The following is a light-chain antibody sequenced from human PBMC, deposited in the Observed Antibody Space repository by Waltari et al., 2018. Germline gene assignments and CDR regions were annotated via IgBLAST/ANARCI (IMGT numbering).Light chain of an antibody. CDR3: QQYYSSPYS. V-gene: IGKV4-1*01. J-gene: IGKJ2*03. Sequence: DIVMTQSPDSLPVSLGERATLNCKSRQTILDSSNHKNSLGWYQQRPGQPPRLLIYWASTRESGVPDRFSGSGSGTDFTLTISSLQAEDVAVYYCQQYYSSPYSFGQGTKLEIK. CDR1: QTILDSSNHKNS. CDR2: WAS.